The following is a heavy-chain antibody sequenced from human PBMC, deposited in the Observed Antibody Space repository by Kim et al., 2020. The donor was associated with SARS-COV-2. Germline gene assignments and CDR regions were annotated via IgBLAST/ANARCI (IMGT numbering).Heavy chain of an antibody. D-gene: IGHD1-26*01. J-gene: IGHJ3*02. Sequence: GGSLRLSCAASGFTFSSYGMHWVRQAPGKGLEWVAVISYDGSNKYYADSVKGRFTISRDNSKNTLYLQMNSLRAEDTAVYYCAKEVGATWGADAFDIWGQGTMVTVSS. CDR1: GFTFSSYG. CDR3: AKEVGATWGADAFDI. CDR2: ISYDGSNK. V-gene: IGHV3-30*18.